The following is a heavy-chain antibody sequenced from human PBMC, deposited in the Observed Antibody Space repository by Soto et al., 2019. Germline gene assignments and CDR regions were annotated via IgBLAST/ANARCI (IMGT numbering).Heavy chain of an antibody. CDR3: ASLLDSSGYPVDY. J-gene: IGHJ4*02. CDR2: IIPIFGTA. D-gene: IGHD3-22*01. Sequence: SVKVSCKASGGTFSSYAISWVRQAPGQGLEWMGGIIPIFGTANYAQKFQGRVTITADESTSTAYMELSSLRSEDTAVYYCASLLDSSGYPVDYWGQGTLVTVSS. CDR1: GGTFSSYA. V-gene: IGHV1-69*13.